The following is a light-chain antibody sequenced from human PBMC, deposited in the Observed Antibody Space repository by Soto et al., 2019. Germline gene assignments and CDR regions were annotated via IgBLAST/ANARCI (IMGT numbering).Light chain of an antibody. Sequence: DIQMTQSPSTLSASVGDRVTINCRASQRIVRWLAWHQLKPDKAPNVLIYHTSSFESGVPSRFSGSGSWTDFTLTISILQPDDFATYYCQQYYRYSWTSGLGTKGDSK. V-gene: IGKV1-5*01. CDR3: QQYYRYSWT. J-gene: IGKJ1*01. CDR2: HTS. CDR1: QRIVRW.